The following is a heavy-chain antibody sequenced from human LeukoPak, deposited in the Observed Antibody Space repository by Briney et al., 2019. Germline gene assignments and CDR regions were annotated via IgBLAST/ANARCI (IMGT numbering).Heavy chain of an antibody. Sequence: GGSLTLSCAASGFTFSNAWMSWVRQAPGKGLEWVANINPDGGDKKYVDSVKGRFTISRDNAKNSLYLQMNSLRAEDTAVYYCATIQLWKFDYWGQGALVTVSS. J-gene: IGHJ4*02. CDR3: ATIQLWKFDY. D-gene: IGHD5-18*01. V-gene: IGHV3-7*01. CDR1: GFTFSNAW. CDR2: INPDGGDK.